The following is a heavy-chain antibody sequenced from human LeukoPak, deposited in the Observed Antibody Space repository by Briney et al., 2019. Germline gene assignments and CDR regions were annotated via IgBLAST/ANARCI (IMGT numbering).Heavy chain of an antibody. Sequence: PSETLSPTCAVYGGSFSGYYWSWIRQPPGKGLEWIGEINHSGSTNYNPSLKSRVTISVDTSKNQFSLKLTSVTAADTAVFYCARLFTRAWEYRYGMDVWGQGTAVTVSS. CDR3: ARLFTRAWEYRYGMDV. CDR2: INHSGST. CDR1: GGSFSGYY. J-gene: IGHJ6*02. V-gene: IGHV4-34*01. D-gene: IGHD1-26*01.